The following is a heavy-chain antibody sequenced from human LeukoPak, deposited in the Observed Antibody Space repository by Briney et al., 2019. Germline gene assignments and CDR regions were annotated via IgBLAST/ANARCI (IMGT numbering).Heavy chain of an antibody. CDR3: ARDVKYYYDSSGYYQPYYYYYMDV. Sequence: ASVKVSCKASGYTFTGDYMHWVRQAPGQGLEWMGWINPNSVGTNYAQKVQGRVTMTRDTSISTAYMELSRMRYDDTAVYYCARDVKYYYDSSGYYQPYYYYYMDVWGKGTTVTVSS. CDR2: INPNSVGT. J-gene: IGHJ6*03. V-gene: IGHV1-2*02. D-gene: IGHD3-22*01. CDR1: GYTFTGDY.